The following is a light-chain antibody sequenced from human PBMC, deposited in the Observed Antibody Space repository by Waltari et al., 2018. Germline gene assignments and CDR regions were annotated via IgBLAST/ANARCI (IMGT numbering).Light chain of an antibody. CDR3: AAWDDSLNAYV. CDR2: RNK. V-gene: IGLV1-44*01. Sequence: QSVLTQPPSASGTPGQTVTISCSGSRSNVGSNTVNWFQQVPGTAPKLLIYRNKQRPSGVPDRFSGSKSGPSASLAISGLQSEDEADYYCAAWDDSLNAYVFGTGTQVPVL. J-gene: IGLJ1*01. CDR1: RSNVGSNT.